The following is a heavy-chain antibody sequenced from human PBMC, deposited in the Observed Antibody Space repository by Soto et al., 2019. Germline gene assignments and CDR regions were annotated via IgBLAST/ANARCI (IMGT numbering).Heavy chain of an antibody. D-gene: IGHD2-2*01. CDR3: AQRGDTTSWYWFDP. V-gene: IGHV3-23*01. CDR1: GFSFSTYA. J-gene: IGHJ5*02. Sequence: EVQLLESGGGSVQPGGSLRLSCAASGFSFSTYAMSWVRQAPGKGLEWVASISGNGGSTYYTDSVEGRLTISRDNSENTLFLQMNSLRVEDTAVYYCAQRGDTTSWYWFDPWGQRTLVTVSS. CDR2: ISGNGGST.